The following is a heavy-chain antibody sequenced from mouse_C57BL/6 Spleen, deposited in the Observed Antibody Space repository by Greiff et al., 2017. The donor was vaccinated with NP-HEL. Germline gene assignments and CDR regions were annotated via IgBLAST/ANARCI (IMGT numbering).Heavy chain of an antibody. J-gene: IGHJ2*01. CDR2: IVPETGGT. D-gene: IGHD1-1*01. CDR1: GYTFTAYE. CDR3: TRWVLRDY. V-gene: IGHV1-15*01. Sequence: QVQLQQSGADLVRPGASVTLSCKPSGYTFTAYEMPWVNQTPVHALEWIGAIVPETGGTATNQKFTGKAILTADKSSSTAYMELRSLTSGDSAVYYCTRWVLRDYWGQGTTLTVSS.